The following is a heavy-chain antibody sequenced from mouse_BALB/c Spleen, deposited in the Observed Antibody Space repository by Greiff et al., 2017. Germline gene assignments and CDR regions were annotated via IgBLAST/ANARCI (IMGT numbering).Heavy chain of an antibody. CDR1: GFNIKDYY. CDR2: IDPENGNT. V-gene: IGHV14-1*02. Sequence: EVKLQESGAELVRPGALVKLSCKASGFNIKDYYMHWVKQRPEQGLEWIGWIDPENGNTIYDPKFQGKASITADTSSNTAYLQLSSLTSEDTAVYYGARGGAWFAYWGQGTLVTVSA. CDR3: ARGGAWFAY. J-gene: IGHJ3*01.